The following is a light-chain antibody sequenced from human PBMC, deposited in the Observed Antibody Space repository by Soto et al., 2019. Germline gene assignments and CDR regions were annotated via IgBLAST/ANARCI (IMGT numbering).Light chain of an antibody. Sequence: DIQMTQSPSTLSASEGDRVTITCRASQSISNWLAWYQQKPGKAPKLLIYKASSLESGVPSRFSGSGSGTEFTLTISSLQPDDFATYHCQQYNSYSWTFGQGTKVEIK. J-gene: IGKJ1*01. CDR1: QSISNW. V-gene: IGKV1-5*03. CDR2: KAS. CDR3: QQYNSYSWT.